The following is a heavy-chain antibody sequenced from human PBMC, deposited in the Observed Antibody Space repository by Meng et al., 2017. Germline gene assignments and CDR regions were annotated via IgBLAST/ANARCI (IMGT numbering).Heavy chain of an antibody. Sequence: QVQLQQWGAGLLKPSATLSLTCAVYGGSFSGYYWSWIRQPPGKGLEWIGEINHSGSTNYNPSLKSRVTISVDTSKNQFSLKLSYVTAADTAVYYCARVPTYYYDSSGYYLFDYWGQGTLVTVSS. V-gene: IGHV4-34*01. CDR2: INHSGST. CDR3: ARVPTYYYDSSGYYLFDY. CDR1: GGSFSGYY. J-gene: IGHJ4*02. D-gene: IGHD3-22*01.